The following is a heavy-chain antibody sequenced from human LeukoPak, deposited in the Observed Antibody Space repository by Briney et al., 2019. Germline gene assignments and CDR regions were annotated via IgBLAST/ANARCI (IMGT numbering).Heavy chain of an antibody. V-gene: IGHV4-34*01. J-gene: IGHJ4*02. CDR1: DGSFNFYF. CDR2: IDKRGST. CDR3: ARDSHSGFQ. D-gene: IGHD3-10*01. Sequence: SETLSLTCTVSDGSFNFYFWHWIRQPPGKGLDWIGEIDKRGSTQYNPSLRSRVTIPVDTSRNQFSLELTSVTAADTAVYFCARDSHSGFQWGQGTLVTVSS.